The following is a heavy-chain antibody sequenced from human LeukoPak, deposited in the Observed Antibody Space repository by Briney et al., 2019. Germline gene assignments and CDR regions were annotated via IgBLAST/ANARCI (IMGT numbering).Heavy chain of an antibody. CDR1: GFTVSSNY. CDR2: IYSGGST. CDR3: AKNLNGGSFDY. J-gene: IGHJ4*02. Sequence: PGGSLRLSCAASGFTVSSNYMSWVRQAPGKGLEWVSVIYSGGSTYYADSVKGRFTISRDNSKNTLYLQMNSLRAEDTAIYYCAKNLNGGSFDYWGQGTLVTVSS. V-gene: IGHV3-53*01. D-gene: IGHD7-27*01.